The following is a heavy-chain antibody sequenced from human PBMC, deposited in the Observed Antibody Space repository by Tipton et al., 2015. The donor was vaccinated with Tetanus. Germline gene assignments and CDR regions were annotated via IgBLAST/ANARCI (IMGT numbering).Heavy chain of an antibody. CDR2: VYYTGDT. J-gene: IGHJ1*01. CDR1: GGSFSDYY. CDR3: AGVTAQRTELYFEH. D-gene: IGHD2-8*02. V-gene: IGHV4-59*01. Sequence: TLSLTCEVSGGSFSDYYWSWIRQTPGKGLEWVGYVYYTGDTNYNPSLKSRVTISMDRSENQISLKMTSVTAADTAVYYCAGVTAQRTELYFEHWGQGTQVTVSS.